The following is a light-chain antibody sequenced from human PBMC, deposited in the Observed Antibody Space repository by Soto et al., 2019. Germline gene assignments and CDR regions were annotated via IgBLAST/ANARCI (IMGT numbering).Light chain of an antibody. CDR3: QHYDASQWT. CDR2: GGS. V-gene: IGKV3-20*01. CDR1: QSVNSNY. J-gene: IGKJ1*01. Sequence: IVMTQSPATLSVSPGERATLSCRASQSVNSNYFTWYQQIPGQAPRLLIYGGSSRATGIPDRFSGSGSGTDFTLTISRLEPEDFAVYYCQHYDASQWTFGQGTKVDIK.